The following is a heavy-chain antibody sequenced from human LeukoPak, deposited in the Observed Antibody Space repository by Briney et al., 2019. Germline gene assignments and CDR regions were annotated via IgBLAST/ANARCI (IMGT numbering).Heavy chain of an antibody. J-gene: IGHJ5*02. CDR1: GGSISSGDYY. CDR3: ARSPRLDTIFGVVIIGWFDP. D-gene: IGHD3-3*01. Sequence: PSETLSLTCTVSGGSISSGDYYWSWIRQPPGKGLEWIGYIYYSGSTYYNPSLKSRVTISVDTSKNQFSLKLSSVTAADTAVYYCARSPRLDTIFGVVIIGWFDPWGQGTLVTVSS. V-gene: IGHV4-30-4*01. CDR2: IYYSGST.